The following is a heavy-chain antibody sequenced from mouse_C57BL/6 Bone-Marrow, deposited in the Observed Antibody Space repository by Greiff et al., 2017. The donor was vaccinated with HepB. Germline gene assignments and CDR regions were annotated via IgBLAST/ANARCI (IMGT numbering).Heavy chain of an antibody. CDR2: IDPEDGET. D-gene: IGHD1-1*01. CDR3: ARGYYGSNYLYYYAMDY. J-gene: IGHJ4*01. Sequence: EVQVVESGAELVKPGASVKLSCTASGFNIKDYYMHWVKQRTEQGLEWIGRIDPEDGETKYAPKFQGKATITADTSSNTAYLQLSSLTSEDTAVYYCARGYYGSNYLYYYAMDYWGQGTSVTVSS. CDR1: GFNIKDYY. V-gene: IGHV14-2*01.